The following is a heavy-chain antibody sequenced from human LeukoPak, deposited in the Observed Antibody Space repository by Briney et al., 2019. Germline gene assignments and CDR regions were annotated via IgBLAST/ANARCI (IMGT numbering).Heavy chain of an antibody. D-gene: IGHD1-26*01. CDR3: AKVSPSGSYFFDC. V-gene: IGHV3-23*01. CDR2: ISGSGGST. CDR1: GFTFSSYS. Sequence: GGSLRLSCAASGFTFSSYSMSWVRQAPGKGLEWVSAISGSGGSTYYADSVKGRFTISRDSSKNTLYLQMNSLRAEDTAVYYCAKVSPSGSYFFDCWGQGTLVTVSS. J-gene: IGHJ4*02.